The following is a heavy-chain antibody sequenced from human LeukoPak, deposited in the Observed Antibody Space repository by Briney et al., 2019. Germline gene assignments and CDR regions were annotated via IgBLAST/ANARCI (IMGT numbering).Heavy chain of an antibody. V-gene: IGHV1-2*02. J-gene: IGHJ4*01. D-gene: IGHD5-12*01. Sequence: GASVKVSCKASGYTFTGYYMHWVRQAPGQGLEWMGWINPNSGGTNYAQRFQGRVTITADESTSTAYMELSSLRSEDTAVYYCARTISGYDKAGFDYWGQGTLVTVSS. CDR1: GYTFTGYY. CDR3: ARTISGYDKAGFDY. CDR2: INPNSGGT.